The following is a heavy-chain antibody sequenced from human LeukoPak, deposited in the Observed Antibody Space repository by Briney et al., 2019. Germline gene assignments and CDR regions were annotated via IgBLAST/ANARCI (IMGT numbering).Heavy chain of an antibody. V-gene: IGHV1-46*01. CDR1: GYTFTSYY. Sequence: ASVKVSCKASGYTFTSYYMHWVRQAPGQGLEWMGIINPSGGSTSYAQKFQGRVTMTRDTSTSTVYMELSSLRSEDTAVYYCARDEKDAYYDFWSGYYNPNWFDPWGQGTLVTVSS. CDR2: INPSGGST. D-gene: IGHD3-3*01. J-gene: IGHJ5*02. CDR3: ARDEKDAYYDFWSGYYNPNWFDP.